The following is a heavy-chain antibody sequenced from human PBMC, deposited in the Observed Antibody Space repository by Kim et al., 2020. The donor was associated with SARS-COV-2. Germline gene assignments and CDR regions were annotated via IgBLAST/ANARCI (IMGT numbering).Heavy chain of an antibody. CDR1: GYTFTSYA. D-gene: IGHD2-15*01. CDR3: ARDYPAGRVVAATGRFDY. J-gene: IGHJ4*02. Sequence: SVKVSCKASGYTFTSYAMHWVRQAPGQRLEWMGWINAGNGNTKYSQKFQGRVTITRDTSASTAYMELSSLRSEDTAVYYCARDYPAGRVVAATGRFDYWGQGTLVTVSS. CDR2: INAGNGNT. V-gene: IGHV1-3*01.